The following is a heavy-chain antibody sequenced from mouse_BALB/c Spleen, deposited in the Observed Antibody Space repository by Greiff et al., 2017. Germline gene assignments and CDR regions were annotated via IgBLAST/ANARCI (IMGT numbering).Heavy chain of an antibody. J-gene: IGHJ3*01. CDR1: GFTFNTYA. CDR2: IRSKSNNYAT. V-gene: IGHV10-1*02. D-gene: IGHD2-3*01. CDR3: VNDGYYVLAY. Sequence: EVQVVESGGGLVQPKGSLKLSCAASGFTFNTYAMNWVRQAPGKGLEWFARIRSKSNNYATYYADSVKDRFTISRDDSQSMLYLQMNNLKTEDTAMYYCVNDGYYVLAYWGQGTLVTVSA.